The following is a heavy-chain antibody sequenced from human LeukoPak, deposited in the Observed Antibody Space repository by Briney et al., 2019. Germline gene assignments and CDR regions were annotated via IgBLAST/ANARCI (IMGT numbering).Heavy chain of an antibody. CDR3: ARVVACGGDCYYFDY. Sequence: ASVKVSCKASGYTFTSNYINWVRQAPGQGLEWVALINPSGGGSSYAQKFQGRVTVTRDTSTNTVYMEVSSLGSEDTAVYYCARVVACGGDCYYFDYWGQGTLVTVTS. V-gene: IGHV1-46*01. D-gene: IGHD2-21*02. CDR1: GYTFTSNY. J-gene: IGHJ4*02. CDR2: INPSGGGS.